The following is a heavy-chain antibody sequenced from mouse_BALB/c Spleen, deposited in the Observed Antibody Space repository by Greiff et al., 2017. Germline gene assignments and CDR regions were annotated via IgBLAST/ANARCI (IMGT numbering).Heavy chain of an antibody. CDR2: ISYDGSN. CDR3: ASIYYDYLY. CDR1: GYSITSGYY. V-gene: IGHV3-6*02. Sequence: EVKLQESGPGLVKPSQSLSLTCSVTGYSITSGYYWNWIRQFPGNKLEWMGYISYDGSNNYNPSLKNRISITRDTSKNQFFLKLNSVTTEDTATYYCASIYYDYLYWGQGTTLTVSS. D-gene: IGHD2-4*01. J-gene: IGHJ2*01.